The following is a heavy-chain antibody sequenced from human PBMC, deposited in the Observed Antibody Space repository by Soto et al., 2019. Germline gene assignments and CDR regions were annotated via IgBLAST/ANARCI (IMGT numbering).Heavy chain of an antibody. CDR2: IYPGDSDT. D-gene: IGHD2-2*01. CDR3: ARQICSSTSCYEVSWLDP. CDR1: GYSFTSYW. V-gene: IGHV5-51*01. J-gene: IGHJ5*02. Sequence: PGESLKISCKGSGYSFTSYWIGWVRQMPGKGLEWMGIIYPGDSDTRYSPSFQGQVTISADKSISTAYLQWSSLKASDTAMYYCARQICSSTSCYEVSWLDPWGQGTLVTVSS.